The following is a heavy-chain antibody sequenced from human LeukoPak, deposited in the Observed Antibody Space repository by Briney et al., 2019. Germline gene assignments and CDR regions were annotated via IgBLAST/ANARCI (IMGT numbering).Heavy chain of an antibody. D-gene: IGHD1-1*01. CDR1: GFTFSNYA. V-gene: IGHV3-23*01. Sequence: PSGGSLRLSCAASGFTFSNYAMSWVRQAPGKGLEWVSSISGTGGSTYYADSVKGRFTISRDNSNNTLFLQMNSLRAEDTAVYYCAKVRTGHYFDYWGQGTLVTVSS. CDR3: AKVRTGHYFDY. J-gene: IGHJ4*02. CDR2: ISGTGGST.